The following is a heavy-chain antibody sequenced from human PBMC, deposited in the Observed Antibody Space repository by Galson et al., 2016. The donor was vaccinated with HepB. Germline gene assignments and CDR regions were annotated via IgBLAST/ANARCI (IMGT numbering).Heavy chain of an antibody. CDR1: GFSFSSYS. D-gene: IGHD3-10*01. CDR2: ISSSSSTI. J-gene: IGHJ6*04. Sequence: SLRLSCAASGFSFSSYSMNWVRQAPGKGLGWVSYISSSSSTIYYADSVKGRFTISRDNGKNSLYLQMNSLRDEDTAVYYCARDRSDYYDSGRPGSGYFYYDAMDVWGEGTTVTVPS. CDR3: ARDRSDYYDSGRPGSGYFYYDAMDV. V-gene: IGHV3-48*02.